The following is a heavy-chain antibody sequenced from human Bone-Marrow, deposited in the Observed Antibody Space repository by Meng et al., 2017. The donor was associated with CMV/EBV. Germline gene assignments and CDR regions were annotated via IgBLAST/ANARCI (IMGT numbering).Heavy chain of an antibody. CDR2: MNPNSGNT. CDR1: GYTFTSYG. D-gene: IGHD6-13*01. V-gene: IGHV1-8*01. Sequence: SGYTFTSYGINWVRQATGQGLEWMGWMNPNSGNTGDAQKFQGRVTMTRNTSISTAYMELSSLRSEDTAVYYCARDRSGGIAAAGLDYWGQGTLVTVPQ. CDR3: ARDRSGGIAAAGLDY. J-gene: IGHJ4*02.